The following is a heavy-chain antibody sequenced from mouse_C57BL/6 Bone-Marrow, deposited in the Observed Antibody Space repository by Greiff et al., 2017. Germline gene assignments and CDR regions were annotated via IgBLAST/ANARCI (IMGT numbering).Heavy chain of an antibody. J-gene: IGHJ1*03. CDR2: IYPGGGYT. Sequence: QVQLQQSGAELVRPGTSVKMSCKASGYTFTNYWIGWAKQRPGHGLEWIGDIYPGGGYTNYNEKFKGKATLTADKSSSTAYMQFSSLTSEDSAIYYCAKYYDYDWYCDVWGTGTTVTVSS. D-gene: IGHD2-4*01. CDR1: GYTFTNYW. CDR3: AKYYDYDWYCDV. V-gene: IGHV1-63*01.